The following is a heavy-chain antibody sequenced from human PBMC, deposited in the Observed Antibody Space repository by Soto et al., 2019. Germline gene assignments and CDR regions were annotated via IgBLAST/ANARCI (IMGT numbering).Heavy chain of an antibody. V-gene: IGHV3-33*05. J-gene: IGHJ4*02. Sequence: QVQLVESGGGVVQPGTSLRLSCVGSGFTFRSYVIHWVRQAPGKGLEWVALTSYDGSNNFYGDSVKGRFTISRHNSRNTVELQMDSLRFADTALYYCARWGTTGGLDVWGQGTLVCVSS. CDR1: GFTFRSYV. D-gene: IGHD3-16*01. CDR2: TSYDGSNN. CDR3: ARWGTTGGLDV.